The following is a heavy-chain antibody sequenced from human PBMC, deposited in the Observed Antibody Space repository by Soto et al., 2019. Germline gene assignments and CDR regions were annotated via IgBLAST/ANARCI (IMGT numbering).Heavy chain of an antibody. V-gene: IGHV3-30*18. CDR1: GLTFSSYG. J-gene: IGHJ6*02. CDR3: ANEGYCTNGVCRGGYYYYGMDV. D-gene: IGHD2-8*01. CDR2: ISYDGSNK. Sequence: GGSLRLSCAASGLTFSSYGMHWVRQAPGKGLEWVAVISYDGSNKYYADSVKGRFTISRDNSKNTLYLQMNSLRAEDTAVYYCANEGYCTNGVCRGGYYYYGMDVWGQGTTVTVSS.